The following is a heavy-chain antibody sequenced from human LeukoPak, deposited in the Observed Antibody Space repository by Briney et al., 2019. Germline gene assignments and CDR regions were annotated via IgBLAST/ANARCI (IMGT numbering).Heavy chain of an antibody. V-gene: IGHV3-33*01. CDR3: ARDFSKYSGSYCYH. CDR2: ILYDGSNK. Sequence: GRSLRLSCAASGFTFSSYAMHWVRQAPGKGLEWVAVILYDGSNKYYADSVKGRLTISRDNSKSTLHLQVNSLRAEETAVYYCARDFSKYSGSYCYHWGEGTMLSVSS. J-gene: IGHJ4*02. D-gene: IGHD1-26*01. CDR1: GFTFSSYA.